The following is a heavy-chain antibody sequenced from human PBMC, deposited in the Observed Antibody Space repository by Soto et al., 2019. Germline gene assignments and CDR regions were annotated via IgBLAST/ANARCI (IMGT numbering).Heavy chain of an antibody. CDR1: GFTFSGSA. Sequence: PGGSLRLSCAASGFTFSGSAMHWVRQASGRGLEWVGRIRSKANSYATAYAASVKGRFTISRDDSKNTAYLQMNSLTTEDTAVYYCTRLIDCSSTSCSSKTVDYWGQGTLVTVSS. J-gene: IGHJ4*02. CDR3: TRLIDCSSTSCSSKTVDY. CDR2: IRSKANSYAT. V-gene: IGHV3-73*01. D-gene: IGHD2-2*01.